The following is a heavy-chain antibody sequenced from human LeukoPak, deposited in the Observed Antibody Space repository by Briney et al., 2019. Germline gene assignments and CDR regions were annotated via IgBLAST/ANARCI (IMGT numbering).Heavy chain of an antibody. CDR3: AGVGYSSSFPGLGDYYYYYGMDV. J-gene: IGHJ6*04. CDR1: GGTFSSYA. Sequence: SVKVSCKASGGTFSSYAISWVRQAPGQGLEWMGGIIPIFGTANYAQKFQGRVTITADESTSTAYMELSSLRSEDTAVYYRAGVGYSSSFPGLGDYYYYYGMDVWGKGTTVTVSS. CDR2: IIPIFGTA. V-gene: IGHV1-69*13. D-gene: IGHD6-19*01.